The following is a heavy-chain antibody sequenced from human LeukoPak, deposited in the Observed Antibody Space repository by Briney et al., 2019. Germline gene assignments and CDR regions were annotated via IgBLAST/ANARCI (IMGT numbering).Heavy chain of an antibody. Sequence: GGTLRLSCAASGFTFSDNYMSWIRQAPGKGLEWLSYISSSSTYTQYADTVKGRFTISRDNAKNSLYLQMNSLRAEDTAVYYCARSLGYCSGGHCYYAFDIWGQGTMVTVSS. D-gene: IGHD2-15*01. CDR1: GFTFSDNY. V-gene: IGHV3-11*03. J-gene: IGHJ3*02. CDR2: ISSSSTYT. CDR3: ARSLGYCSGGHCYYAFDI.